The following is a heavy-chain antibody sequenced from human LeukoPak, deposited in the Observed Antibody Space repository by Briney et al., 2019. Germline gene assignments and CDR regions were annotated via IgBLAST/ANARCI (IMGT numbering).Heavy chain of an antibody. D-gene: IGHD5-18*01. Sequence: ATVKVSCKASGYTFTSYGISWVRQAPGQGLEWMGWISAYNGNTNYAQKLQGRVTMTTDASTSTAYMELRSLRSDDTAVYYCARDMAVGDTAMGPWGQGTLVTVSS. CDR2: ISAYNGNT. J-gene: IGHJ5*02. V-gene: IGHV1-18*01. CDR1: GYTFTSYG. CDR3: ARDMAVGDTAMGP.